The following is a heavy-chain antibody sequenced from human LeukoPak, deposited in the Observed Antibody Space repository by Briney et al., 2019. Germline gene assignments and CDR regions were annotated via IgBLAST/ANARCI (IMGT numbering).Heavy chain of an antibody. J-gene: IGHJ4*02. CDR3: ARNRDGYNSIDY. D-gene: IGHD5-24*01. CDR1: GGSISSYY. V-gene: IGHV4-59*01. Sequence: PSETLSLTCTVSGGSISSYYWSWIRQPPGKGLEWIGYIYYSGSTNYNPSLKSRVTISVDTSKNQFSLKLSSVTAADTAVYYCARNRDGYNSIDYWGQGTLVTVSS. CDR2: IYYSGST.